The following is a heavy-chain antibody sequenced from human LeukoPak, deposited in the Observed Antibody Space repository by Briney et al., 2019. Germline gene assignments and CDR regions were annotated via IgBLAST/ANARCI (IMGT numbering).Heavy chain of an antibody. CDR2: IYSGGST. Sequence: GGSLRLSCAASGFTVSSNYMSWVRQAPGKGLEWVSVIYSGGSTCYADSVKGRFTISRDNSKNTLYLQMISLRPEDTAVYYCARKRSSWHLWNDYWGQGTLVTVSS. V-gene: IGHV3-53*01. D-gene: IGHD6-13*01. CDR1: GFTVSSNY. J-gene: IGHJ4*02. CDR3: ARKRSSWHLWNDY.